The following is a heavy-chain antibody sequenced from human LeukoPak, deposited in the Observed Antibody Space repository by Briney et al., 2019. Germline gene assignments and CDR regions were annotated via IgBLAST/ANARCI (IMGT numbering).Heavy chain of an antibody. Sequence: GSLRLSCAASGFTFSSYAMSWVRQAPGKGLEWIGSIYHSGSTYYNPSLKSRVTISVDTSKNQFSLKLSSVTAADTAVYYCARHRMATIKSFDYWGQGTLVTVSS. J-gene: IGHJ4*02. D-gene: IGHD5-24*01. V-gene: IGHV4-38-2*01. CDR3: ARHRMATIKSFDY. CDR1: GFTFSSYA. CDR2: IYHSGST.